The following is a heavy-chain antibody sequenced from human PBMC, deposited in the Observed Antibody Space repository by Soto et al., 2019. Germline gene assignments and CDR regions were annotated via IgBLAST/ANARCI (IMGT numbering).Heavy chain of an antibody. J-gene: IGHJ4*02. D-gene: IGHD3-22*01. CDR1: GGTFSSYA. V-gene: IGHV1-69*06. CDR2: IIPIFGTA. Sequence: QVQLVQSGAEVKKPGSSVKVSCKASGGTFSSYAISWVRQAPGQGLEWMGGIIPIFGTANYAQKFQGRVTINADKSTSTAYMELSSLRSEDTAVYYCALRGYYYDSSGYYGSYWGQGTLVTVSS. CDR3: ALRGYYYDSSGYYGSY.